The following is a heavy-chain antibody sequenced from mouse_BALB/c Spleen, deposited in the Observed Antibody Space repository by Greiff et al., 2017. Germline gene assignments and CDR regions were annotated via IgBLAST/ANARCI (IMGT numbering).Heavy chain of an antibody. D-gene: IGHD2-1*01. CDR2: IYPGDGDT. V-gene: IGHV1-80*01. CDR3: ARWGIYYGNYDAMDY. Sequence: QVQLQQSGAELVRPGSSVKISCKASGYAFSSYWMNWVKQRPRQGLEWIGQIYPGDGDTNYNGKFKGKATLTADKSSSTAYMQLSSLTSEDSAVYFCARWGIYYGNYDAMDYWGQGTSVTVSS. J-gene: IGHJ4*01. CDR1: GYAFSSYW.